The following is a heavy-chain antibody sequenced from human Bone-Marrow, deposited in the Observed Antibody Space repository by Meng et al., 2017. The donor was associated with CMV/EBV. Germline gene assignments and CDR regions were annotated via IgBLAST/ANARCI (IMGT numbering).Heavy chain of an antibody. J-gene: IGHJ3*02. CDR3: ARERDYRDYGDAFDI. CDR2: IIPIFGTA. D-gene: IGHD4-17*01. V-gene: IGHV1-69*05. Sequence: SSVMVSCKASGGTFSSYAISRVRQARGQGLEWMGGIIPIFGTANYAQKFKGRVTITTDESTKTAYMVLSRLRSEDTAWYYCARERDYRDYGDAFDIWGQGTMVTVSS. CDR1: GGTFSSYA.